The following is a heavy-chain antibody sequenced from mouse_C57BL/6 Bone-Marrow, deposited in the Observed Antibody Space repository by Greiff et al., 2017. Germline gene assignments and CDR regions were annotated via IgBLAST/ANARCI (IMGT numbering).Heavy chain of an antibody. CDR2: ISSGGSYT. J-gene: IGHJ3*01. CDR3: ARQAWFAY. CDR1: GFTFSSYG. Sequence: EVLLVESGGDLVKPGGSLKLSCAASGFTFSSYGMSWVRQTPDKRLEWVATISSGGSYTYYPDSVKGRFTISRENAKNTLYLQMSSLKSEDTAMYYCARQAWFAYWGQGTLVTVSA. V-gene: IGHV5-6*01.